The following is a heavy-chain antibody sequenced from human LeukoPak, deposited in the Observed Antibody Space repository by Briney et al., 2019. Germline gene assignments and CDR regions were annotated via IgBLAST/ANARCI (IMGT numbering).Heavy chain of an antibody. CDR2: MNPNSGNT. J-gene: IGHJ4*02. CDR1: GYTFTSYD. V-gene: IGHV1-8*03. D-gene: IGHD3-22*01. CDR3: TREHSSALQDY. Sequence: ASVKVSCKASGYTFTSYDINWVRQATGQGLEWMGWMNPNSGNTGYAQKFQGRVTITRNTSISTAYMELSSLRSEDTAVYYCTREHSSALQDYWGQGTLVTVSS.